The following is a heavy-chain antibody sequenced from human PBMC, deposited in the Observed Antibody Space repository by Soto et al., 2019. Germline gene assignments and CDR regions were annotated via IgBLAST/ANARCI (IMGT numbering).Heavy chain of an antibody. V-gene: IGHV3-74*01. CDR1: GFTFISYW. CDR2: INSDGSST. CDR3: ASADSSVYYYVLQH. J-gene: IGHJ1*01. Sequence: GGSLRLSCAASGFTFISYWMHWVRQAPGKGLVWVSRINSDGSSTSYADSVKGRFTISRDNAKNTLYLQMNSLRAEDTAVYYCASADSSVYYYVLQHWGQGTLVTVSS. D-gene: IGHD3-22*01.